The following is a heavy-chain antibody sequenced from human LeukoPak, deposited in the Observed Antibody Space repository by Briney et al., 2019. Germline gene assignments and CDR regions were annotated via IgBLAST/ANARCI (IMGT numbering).Heavy chain of an antibody. CDR2: IYYSGST. D-gene: IGHD3-22*01. J-gene: IGHJ3*02. Sequence: SETLSLTCTVSGGSISSGDYYWSWIRQPPGKGLEWIGYIYYSGSTYYNPSLKSRVTISVDTSKNQFSLKLSSVTAADTAVYYCAWGAPYYYDSSGYYTASVAFDIWGQGTMVTVSS. V-gene: IGHV4-30-4*01. CDR3: AWGAPYYYDSSGYYTASVAFDI. CDR1: GGSISSGDYY.